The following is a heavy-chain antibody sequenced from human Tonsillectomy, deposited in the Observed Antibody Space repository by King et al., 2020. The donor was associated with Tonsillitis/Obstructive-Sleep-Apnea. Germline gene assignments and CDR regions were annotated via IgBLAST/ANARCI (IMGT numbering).Heavy chain of an antibody. J-gene: IGHJ4*02. Sequence: VQLVESGGGVVQPGRSLRLSFAASGFTFISYGMHWVRQAPGKGLCWLAVISYEGSNKYYADSVNGRFTISRDNSKNTLYLQMNILRAEDTAVYYCAKASYITMIVVPAGFDYWGQGTLVTVSS. CDR2: ISYEGSNK. CDR1: GFTFISYG. V-gene: IGHV3-30*18. D-gene: IGHD3-22*01. CDR3: AKASYITMIVVPAGFDY.